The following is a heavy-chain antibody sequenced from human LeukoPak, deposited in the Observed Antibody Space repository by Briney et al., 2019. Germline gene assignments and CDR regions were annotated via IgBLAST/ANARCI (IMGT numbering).Heavy chain of an antibody. D-gene: IGHD3-22*01. J-gene: IGHJ4*02. Sequence: ASVKVSCKASGYTFTSYYMHWVRQAPGQGLEWMGVINPSGGSTSYAQKFQGRVTMTRDTSTSTVYMELSSLRSEDTAVYYCARDHDPYYYDSSGYQFDYWGQGTLVTVSS. CDR3: ARDHDPYYYDSSGYQFDY. CDR2: INPSGGST. V-gene: IGHV1-46*01. CDR1: GYTFTSYY.